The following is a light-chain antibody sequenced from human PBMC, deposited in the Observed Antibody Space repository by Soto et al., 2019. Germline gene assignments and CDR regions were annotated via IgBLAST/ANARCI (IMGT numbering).Light chain of an antibody. CDR1: QSMYSN. CDR2: FAS. CDR3: QQYNNWPLT. V-gene: IGKV3-15*01. Sequence: EIVMTQSPATLSVSPGERATLSCRASQSMYSNLAWYQQKPGQAPRLLIYFASTRATGIPARFSGSGSGTEFTLTISSLQSEDFAVYYCQQYNNWPLTFGGGTKVEI. J-gene: IGKJ4*01.